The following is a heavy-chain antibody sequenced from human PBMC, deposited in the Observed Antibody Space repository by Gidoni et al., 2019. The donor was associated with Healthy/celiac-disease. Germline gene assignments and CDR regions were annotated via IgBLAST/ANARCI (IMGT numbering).Heavy chain of an antibody. CDR3: ASHIAAAGTGWFDP. D-gene: IGHD6-13*01. Sequence: QVQLQQWGAGLLKPSETLSLTCAVYGGSFSGYYWSWIRQPPGKGLEWIGEINHSGSTNYNPSLKSRVTISVDTSKNQFSLKLSSVTAADTAVYYCASHIAAAGTGWFDPWGQGTLVTVSS. V-gene: IGHV4-34*01. J-gene: IGHJ5*02. CDR2: INHSGST. CDR1: GGSFSGYY.